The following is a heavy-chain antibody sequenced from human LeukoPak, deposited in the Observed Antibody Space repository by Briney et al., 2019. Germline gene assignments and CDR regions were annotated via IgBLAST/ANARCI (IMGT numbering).Heavy chain of an antibody. D-gene: IGHD7-27*01. CDR1: GYTFTDHY. V-gene: IGHV1-2*02. CDR2: INGKRGDT. J-gene: IGHJ4*02. CDR3: ARDHDWGVDY. Sequence: GASVKVSCKALGYTFTDHYFHWVRRAPGQGLEWMGWINGKRGDTNYAQNFQDRVTMTRDTSTSTVYMELSRLTVDDTAVYYCARDHDWGVDYWGQGTLVTVSS.